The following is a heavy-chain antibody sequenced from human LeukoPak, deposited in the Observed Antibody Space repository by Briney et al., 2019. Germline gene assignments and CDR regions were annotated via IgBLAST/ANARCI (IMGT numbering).Heavy chain of an antibody. CDR1: GGSISSYS. Sequence: SETLSLTCTVSGGSISSYSWSWIRQPPGKGLEWIGYIYHSGSTYYNPSLKSRVTISVDRSKNQFSLKLSSVTAADTAVYYCATYYDSSGYYSDYWGQGTLVTVSS. CDR3: ATYYDSSGYYSDY. J-gene: IGHJ4*02. V-gene: IGHV4-30-2*01. D-gene: IGHD3-22*01. CDR2: IYHSGST.